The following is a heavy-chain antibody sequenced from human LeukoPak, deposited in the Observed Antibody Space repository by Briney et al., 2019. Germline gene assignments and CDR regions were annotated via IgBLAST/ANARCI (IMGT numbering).Heavy chain of an antibody. Sequence: GGSLRLSCAASGFTFSSHAMSWVRQAPGKGLEWVSAISSGGGSTYYADSAKGRFTISRDNSKNTLYLQMNSLRAEDMAVYYCARGYYGSGKFDYWGQGTLVTVSS. D-gene: IGHD3-10*01. CDR1: GFTFSSHA. CDR2: ISSGGGST. CDR3: ARGYYGSGKFDY. J-gene: IGHJ4*02. V-gene: IGHV3-23*01.